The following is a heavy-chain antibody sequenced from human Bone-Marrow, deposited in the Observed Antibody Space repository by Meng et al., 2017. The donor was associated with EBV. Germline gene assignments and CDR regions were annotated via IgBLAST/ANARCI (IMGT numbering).Heavy chain of an antibody. Sequence: EVQLEESXXALAQXGESLRLSXSASGFNFNDYAMTWVLQAPGKGLEWVSAITGSGVSTYYADSVKGRFTISRDASKSTLYLQMNSLRAEDTAVYSCAKGRGLSSNWSFDLWGRGTLVTVSS. D-gene: IGHD2-2*01. J-gene: IGHJ2*01. CDR2: ITGSGVST. CDR3: AKGRGLSSNWSFDL. V-gene: IGHV3-23*04. CDR1: GFNFNDYA.